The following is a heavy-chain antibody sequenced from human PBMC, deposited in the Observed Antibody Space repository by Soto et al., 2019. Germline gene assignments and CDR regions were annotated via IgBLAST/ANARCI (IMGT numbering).Heavy chain of an antibody. D-gene: IGHD3-22*01. V-gene: IGHV4-59*08. J-gene: IGHJ6*02. Sequence: TSETLSLTCTVSGGSISSYYWSWIRQPPGKGLEWIGYIYYSGSTNYNPSLKSRVTISVDTSKNQFSLKLSSVTAADTAVYYCARHGSVVVKSNYYYYGMDVWGQGTTVTVSS. CDR1: GGSISSYY. CDR2: IYYSGST. CDR3: ARHGSVVVKSNYYYYGMDV.